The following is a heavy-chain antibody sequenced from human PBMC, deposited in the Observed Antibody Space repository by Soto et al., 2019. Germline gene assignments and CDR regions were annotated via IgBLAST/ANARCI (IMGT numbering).Heavy chain of an antibody. CDR1: GSTFSSYS. Sequence: GGSLRLSCAASGSTFSSYSMNWVRQAPGKGLEWVSSISSSSSYIYYADSVKGRFTISRDNAKNSLYLQMNSLRAEDTAVYYCARDLRSSSWYVSGYYYYYGMDVWGQGTTVTVSS. CDR2: ISSSSSYI. V-gene: IGHV3-21*01. D-gene: IGHD6-13*01. CDR3: ARDLRSSSWYVSGYYYYYGMDV. J-gene: IGHJ6*02.